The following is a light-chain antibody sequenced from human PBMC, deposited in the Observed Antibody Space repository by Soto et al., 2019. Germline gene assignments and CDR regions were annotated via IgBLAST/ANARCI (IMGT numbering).Light chain of an antibody. J-gene: IGLJ1*01. Sequence: QSVLTQPASVSGSPGQSITMSCTGTSNDVGGYNYVSWFQQHPGKAPKLLIFEVSNRPSGVSHRFSGSKSGNTASLTISGLQAEDEADCYCSSFTSTSTFVFGSGTKVTVL. CDR3: SSFTSTSTFV. CDR2: EVS. V-gene: IGLV2-14*01. CDR1: SNDVGGYNY.